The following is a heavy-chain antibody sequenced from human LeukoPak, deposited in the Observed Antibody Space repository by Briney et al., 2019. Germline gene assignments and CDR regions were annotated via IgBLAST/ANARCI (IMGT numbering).Heavy chain of an antibody. CDR2: ISYHGTGQ. CDR3: ARLGSYDAFDI. Sequence: GGSLRLSCAASGFTFSDYTIHWVRQAPGKGLEWVAVISYHGTGQYYADSVKGRFSISRDNSKNTLYLQMNSLRAEDTAVYYCARLGSYDAFDIWGQGTMVTVSS. CDR1: GFTFSDYT. D-gene: IGHD5-18*01. V-gene: IGHV3-30*04. J-gene: IGHJ3*02.